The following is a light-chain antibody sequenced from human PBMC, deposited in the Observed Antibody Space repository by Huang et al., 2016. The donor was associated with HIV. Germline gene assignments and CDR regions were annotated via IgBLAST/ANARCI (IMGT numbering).Light chain of an antibody. Sequence: EIVMTQSPATLSVSPGERATLSCRASQNVGNNVAWDQHKPGQAPRRLLYASSTRAAVIPARFSVSGSGTGFTLTISSLQSEDFAFYYGQQYYRWLRYTFGPGTKVDVK. J-gene: IGKJ3*01. CDR3: QQYYRWLRYT. V-gene: IGKV3-15*01. CDR2: ASS. CDR1: QNVGNN.